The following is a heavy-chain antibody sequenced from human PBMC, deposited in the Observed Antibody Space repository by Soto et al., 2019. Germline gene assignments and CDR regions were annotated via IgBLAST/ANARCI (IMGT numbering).Heavy chain of an antibody. V-gene: IGHV3-33*01. J-gene: IGHJ6*02. Sequence: GGSLRLSCAASGFTFSNYGMHWVRQAPGKGLEWVAIIWHDGNNKYYADSVRGRFIISRDNSKNRLYLQMNSLRTEDTAVYYCASDLVGASDSYGLDVWGQGTPVTVSS. CDR3: ASDLVGASDSYGLDV. D-gene: IGHD1-26*01. CDR1: GFTFSNYG. CDR2: IWHDGNNK.